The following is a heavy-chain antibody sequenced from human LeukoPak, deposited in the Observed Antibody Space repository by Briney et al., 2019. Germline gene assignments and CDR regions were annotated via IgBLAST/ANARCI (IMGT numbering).Heavy chain of an antibody. CDR1: GFTFSSYA. CDR3: AKSPKSYGDYVSSVY. D-gene: IGHD4-17*01. V-gene: IGHV3-23*01. CDR2: ISGSGTNT. J-gene: IGHJ4*02. Sequence: GGSLRLSCAASGFTFSSYAMTWVRQAPGKGLEWVSVISGSGTNTYYADSVKGRFTISRDNSKNTLYLQMNSLRAEDTAVYYCAKSPKSYGDYVSSVYWGQGTLVTVSS.